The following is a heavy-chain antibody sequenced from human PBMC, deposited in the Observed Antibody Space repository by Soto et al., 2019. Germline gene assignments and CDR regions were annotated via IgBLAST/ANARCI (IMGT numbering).Heavy chain of an antibody. D-gene: IGHD3-9*01. CDR3: ASGAYYDILTGHDY. J-gene: IGHJ4*02. V-gene: IGHV3-30-3*01. CDR1: GFTFSSYA. CDR2: ISYDGSNK. Sequence: QVQLVESGGGVVQPGRSLRLSCAASGFTFSSYAMHWVRQAPGKGLEWVAVISYDGSNKYYADSVKGRFTISRDNSKNTLYLQMNSLRAEDTAVYYCASGAYYDILTGHDYWGQGTLVTVSS.